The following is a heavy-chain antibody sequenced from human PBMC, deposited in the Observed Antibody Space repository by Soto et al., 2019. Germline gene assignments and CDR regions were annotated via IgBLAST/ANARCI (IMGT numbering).Heavy chain of an antibody. J-gene: IGHJ3*02. CDR3: ARVPLPFGYSYARGAFDI. D-gene: IGHD5-18*01. Sequence: GDSVKVSCKASGGTFSSYSISWVLQAPGQGLEWMGGIIPILGTANYAQKFQGRVTITADESTSTAYMELSSLRSEDTAVYYCARVPLPFGYSYARGAFDIWGQGTMVTVSS. CDR1: GGTFSSYS. CDR2: IIPILGTA. V-gene: IGHV1-69*13.